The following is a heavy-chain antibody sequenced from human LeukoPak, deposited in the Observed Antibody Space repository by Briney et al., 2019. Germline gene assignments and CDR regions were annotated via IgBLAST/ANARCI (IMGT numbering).Heavy chain of an antibody. J-gene: IGHJ4*02. CDR1: GGTFSSYA. D-gene: IGHD3-22*01. CDR2: IIPIFGTA. V-gene: IGHV1-69*05. CDR3: ARDLRVDVYWWLFHDY. Sequence: VASVKISCKASGGTFSSYAISWVRQAPGQGLEWMGRIIPIFGTANYAQKFQGRVTITTDESTITAYMELSSLRSEDTAVYYCARDLRVDVYWWLFHDYWGQGTLLTVSS.